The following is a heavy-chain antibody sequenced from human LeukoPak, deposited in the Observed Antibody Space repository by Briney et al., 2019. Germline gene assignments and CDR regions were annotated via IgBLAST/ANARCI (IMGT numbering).Heavy chain of an antibody. D-gene: IGHD3-10*01. CDR3: ARGRGFTMVRGVTVDNYYYGMDV. CDR2: INHSGST. J-gene: IGHJ6*02. CDR1: GGSFSGYY. Sequence: KTSETLSLTCAVYGGSFSGYYWSWIRQPPGKGLEWIGEINHSGSTNYNPSLKSRVTISVDTSKNQFSLKLSSVTAADTAVYYCARGRGFTMVRGVTVDNYYYGMDVWGQGTTVTVSS. V-gene: IGHV4-34*01.